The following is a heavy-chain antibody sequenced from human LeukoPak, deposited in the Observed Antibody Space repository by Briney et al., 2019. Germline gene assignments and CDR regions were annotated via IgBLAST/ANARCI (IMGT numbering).Heavy chain of an antibody. CDR1: GFTFDDYA. CDR2: ISWNSGSI. CDR3: AKDIRRYSYGLQFPPNFDY. V-gene: IGHV3-9*03. D-gene: IGHD5-18*01. Sequence: LPGRSLRLSCAASGFTFDDYAMHWVRHAPGKGLEWVSGISWNSGSIGYADSVKGRFTISRDNAKNSLYLQMNSLRAADMALYYCAKDIRRYSYGLQFPPNFDYWGQGTLVTVSS. J-gene: IGHJ4*02.